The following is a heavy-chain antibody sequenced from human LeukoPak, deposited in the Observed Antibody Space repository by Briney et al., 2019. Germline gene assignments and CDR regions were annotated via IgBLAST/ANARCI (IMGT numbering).Heavy chain of an antibody. Sequence: GASVKVSCKASGGTFSSYAISWVRQAPGQGLEWMGGIIPIFGTANYAQKFQGRVTITRDTSASTAYMELSSLRSEDTAVYYCARTRQWLPPWFDPWGQGTLVTVSS. CDR3: ARTRQWLPPWFDP. CDR1: GGTFSSYA. J-gene: IGHJ5*02. V-gene: IGHV1-69*05. CDR2: IIPIFGTA. D-gene: IGHD6-19*01.